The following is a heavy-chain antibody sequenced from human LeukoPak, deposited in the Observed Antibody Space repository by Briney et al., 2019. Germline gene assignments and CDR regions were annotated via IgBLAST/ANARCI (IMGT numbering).Heavy chain of an antibody. V-gene: IGHV4-31*03. CDR2: IYYSGST. Sequence: PSETLSLTCTVSGGSISSGGYYWRWIRQHPGKGLEWIGYIYYSGSTDYNPSLKSRVTMSVDTSKNQFSLKLSSVTAADTAVYYCARVQDQSDFFDYWGQGTLVTVSS. CDR3: ARVQDQSDFFDY. J-gene: IGHJ4*02. CDR1: GGSISSGGYY.